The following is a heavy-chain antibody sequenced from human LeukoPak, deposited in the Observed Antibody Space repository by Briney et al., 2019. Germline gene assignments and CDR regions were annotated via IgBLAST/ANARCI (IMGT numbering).Heavy chain of an antibody. CDR3: ARDSSGWYGGGFDY. CDR2: IYSGGST. Sequence: GGSLRLSCAASGFTVSTNYMSWVRQAPGKGLEWVSVIYSGGSTYYADSVKGRFTISRDNSKNTLYLQMNSLRAEDTAVYYCARDSSGWYGGGFDYWGQGTLVTVSS. CDR1: GFTVSTNY. V-gene: IGHV3-53*01. J-gene: IGHJ4*02. D-gene: IGHD6-19*01.